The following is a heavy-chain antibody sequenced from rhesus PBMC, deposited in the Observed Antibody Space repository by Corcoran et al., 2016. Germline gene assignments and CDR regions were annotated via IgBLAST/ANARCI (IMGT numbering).Heavy chain of an antibody. J-gene: IGHJ4*01. Sequence: QVKLLQWGKGLVKPSETLSLTCAVYGGSISCSYYWTWIRQAPGKGLEWIGNVDGNSASTKYNPSLKNRVAISKDTSKNQFSLKLSSVTAADTAVYYCASSIDYWGQGVLVTVSS. CDR3: ASSIDY. CDR1: GGSISCSYY. CDR2: VDGNSAST. V-gene: IGHV4-73*01.